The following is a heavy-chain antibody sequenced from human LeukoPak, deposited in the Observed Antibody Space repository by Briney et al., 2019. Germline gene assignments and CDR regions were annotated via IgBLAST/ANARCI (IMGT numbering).Heavy chain of an antibody. D-gene: IGHD2-2*01. CDR2: ISSSSSYI. Sequence: GGSLRLSCVASGITFRRYWMHWVRQAPGKGLEWVSSISSSSSYIYYADSVKGRFTISRDNAKNSLYLQMNSLRAEDTAVYHCATGRSCTTCYLPDYWGQGTLVTVSS. V-gene: IGHV3-21*01. CDR1: GITFRRYW. J-gene: IGHJ4*02. CDR3: ATGRSCTTCYLPDY.